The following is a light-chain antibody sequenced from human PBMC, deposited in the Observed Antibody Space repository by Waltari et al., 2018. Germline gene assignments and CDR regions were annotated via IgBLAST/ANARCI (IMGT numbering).Light chain of an antibody. V-gene: IGKV1-5*01. Sequence: DVQMTQSPSTLSASVGDRVTITCRASEDINTWLAWYQQKPGKAPKLLISDAASLKSGVPSRFGGSGSGTDFTLTITSMQPDDFATYYCQHYKNFPLTFGGGTNVEV. J-gene: IGKJ4*01. CDR2: DAA. CDR1: EDINTW. CDR3: QHYKNFPLT.